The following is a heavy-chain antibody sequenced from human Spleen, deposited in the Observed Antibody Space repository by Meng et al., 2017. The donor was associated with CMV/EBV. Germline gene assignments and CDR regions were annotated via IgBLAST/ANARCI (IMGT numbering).Heavy chain of an antibody. D-gene: IGHD1-26*01. Sequence: SLKVSCKASGGTFSSYTISWVRQAPGQGLEWMGRIIPILGVANYAQKFQGRVTMTADKSTSTAFMELSSLRSEDTAVYHCAISASIVGSFDPWGQGTLVTVSS. CDR1: GGTFSSYT. CDR3: AISASIVGSFDP. CDR2: IIPILGVA. V-gene: IGHV1-69*02. J-gene: IGHJ5*02.